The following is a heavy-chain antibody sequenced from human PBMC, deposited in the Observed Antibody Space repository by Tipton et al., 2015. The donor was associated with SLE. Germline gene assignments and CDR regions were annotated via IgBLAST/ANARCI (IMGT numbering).Heavy chain of an antibody. J-gene: IGHJ4*02. D-gene: IGHD6-13*01. V-gene: IGHV1-18*01. Sequence: QSGAEVKKPGASVKVSCKASGYMFPNYGISWVRQAPGQGLEWMGWIVANNGNTNYAQKFQGRVTMTADTSTSTAYMELRSLRSDDTAVYYCARDPLRMAAAGTHFDYWGQGTLVTVSS. CDR2: IVANNGNT. CDR1: GYMFPNYG. CDR3: ARDPLRMAAAGTHFDY.